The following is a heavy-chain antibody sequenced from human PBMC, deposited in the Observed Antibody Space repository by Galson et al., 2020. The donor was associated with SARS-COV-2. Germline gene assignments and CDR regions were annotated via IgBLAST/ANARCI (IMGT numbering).Heavy chain of an antibody. CDR2: IGTAGDT. Sequence: LSLTCAASGFTFSSYDMHWVRQATGKGLEWVSAIGTAGDTYYPGSVKGRFTISRENAKNSLYLQMNSLRAGDTAVYYCARGTSAFYYYYMDVWGKGTTVTVSS. CDR1: GFTFSSYD. CDR3: ARGTSAFYYYYMDV. J-gene: IGHJ6*03. V-gene: IGHV3-13*01.